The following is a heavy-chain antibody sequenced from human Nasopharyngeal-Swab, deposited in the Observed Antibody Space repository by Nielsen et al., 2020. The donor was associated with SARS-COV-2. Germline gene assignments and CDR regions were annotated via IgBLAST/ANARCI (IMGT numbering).Heavy chain of an antibody. Sequence: RQPPVVGLVWVAPLSCSSSYIYYADSVKGRFTISRDNAKNSLYLQMNSLRAEDTAVYYCARDLSTGYYDFWNGYSNYYYYYGMDVWGQGTTVTVSS. V-gene: IGHV3-21*01. D-gene: IGHD3-3*01. CDR2: LSCSSSYI. J-gene: IGHJ6*02. CDR3: ARDLSTGYYDFWNGYSNYYYYYGMDV.